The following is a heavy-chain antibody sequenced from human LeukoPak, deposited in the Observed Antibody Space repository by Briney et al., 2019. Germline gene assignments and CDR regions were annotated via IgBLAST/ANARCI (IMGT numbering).Heavy chain of an antibody. CDR3: ANLRYWSSTRWFN. CDR2: IKEDGSQK. CDR1: GFAISKYW. D-gene: IGHD2-2*01. Sequence: PGGSLRLSCAASGFAISKYWMAWVRQAPGKGLEWVANIKEDGSQKHYVDSVKGRFTISRDNGKNSVYLQMNSLRAEDTAVYYCANLRYWSSTRWFNWGQGTMVTVSS. V-gene: IGHV3-7*03. J-gene: IGHJ3*01.